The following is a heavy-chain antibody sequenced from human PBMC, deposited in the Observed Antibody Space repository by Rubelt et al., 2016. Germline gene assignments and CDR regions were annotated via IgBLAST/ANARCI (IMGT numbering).Heavy chain of an antibody. D-gene: IGHD1-26*01. CDR1: GYTFTGYY. J-gene: IGHJ4*02. Sequence: QVQLVQSGAEVKKPGASVKVSCKASGYTFTGYYMHWVRQAPGQGLAWMGWIKPNSGGTNYAQEFQGRVIMHRETSISTAYMELGRLRSDDTAVYYCASSRGSYYSLDYWGQGTLVTVSS. CDR3: ASSRGSYYSLDY. CDR2: IKPNSGGT. V-gene: IGHV1-2*02.